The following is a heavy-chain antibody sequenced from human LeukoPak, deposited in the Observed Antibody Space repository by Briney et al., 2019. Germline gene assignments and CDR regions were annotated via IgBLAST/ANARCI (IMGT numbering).Heavy chain of an antibody. V-gene: IGHV1-8*02. D-gene: IGHD4-17*01. J-gene: IGHJ4*02. CDR1: GGTFSSYA. Sequence: VASVKVSCKASGGTFSSYAINWVRQATGQGLEWMGWMNPNSGNTGYAQKFQGRVTMTRNTSISTAYMELSSLRSEDTAVYYCARGGGKNYGYYFDYWGQGTLVTVSS. CDR3: ARGGGKNYGYYFDY. CDR2: MNPNSGNT.